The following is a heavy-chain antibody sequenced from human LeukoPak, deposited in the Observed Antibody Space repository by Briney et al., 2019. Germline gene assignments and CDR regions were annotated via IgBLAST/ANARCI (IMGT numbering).Heavy chain of an antibody. J-gene: IGHJ4*02. V-gene: IGHV3-7*01. Sequence: GGSLRLSCAATGFTFSTYWMSWVRQVPGKGLEWVANINQDGSAKYYADSMKGRFTISRDNAKNSLYLQMNSLRGEDTAIYYCARDATLIPGTVYFDYWGQGALVTVSS. CDR1: GFTFSTYW. CDR3: ARDATLIPGTVYFDY. CDR2: INQDGSAK. D-gene: IGHD2-15*01.